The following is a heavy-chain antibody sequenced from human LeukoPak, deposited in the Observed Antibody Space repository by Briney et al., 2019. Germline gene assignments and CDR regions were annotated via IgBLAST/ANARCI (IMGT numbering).Heavy chain of an antibody. J-gene: IGHJ4*02. D-gene: IGHD6-6*01. V-gene: IGHV3-7*03. CDR1: GFTFSNYA. CDR2: MKQDGSVK. CDR3: ARIGYSSSSFDY. Sequence: PGGSLRLSCAASGFTFSNYAMNWVRQAPGKGLEWVANMKQDGSVKYYVDSMKGRFTISRDNAKNSLYLQMSGLRAEDTAVYFCARIGYSSSSFDYWGQGVLVTVYS.